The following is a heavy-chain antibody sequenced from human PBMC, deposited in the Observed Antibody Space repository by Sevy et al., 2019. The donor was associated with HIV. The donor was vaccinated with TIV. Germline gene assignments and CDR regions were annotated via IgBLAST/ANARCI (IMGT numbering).Heavy chain of an antibody. CDR2: IYPGDSDT. D-gene: IGHD1-1*01. CDR3: ARQSTTGTTNYYYGMDV. V-gene: IGHV5-51*01. J-gene: IGHJ6*02. Sequence: GESLKISCKGSGYSFTSYWIGWVRQMPGKGLEWMGIIYPGDSDTRYSPSFQGQVTISADKSISTAYLQWCSLKASDTAMYYCARQSTTGTTNYYYGMDVWGQGTTVTVSS. CDR1: GYSFTSYW.